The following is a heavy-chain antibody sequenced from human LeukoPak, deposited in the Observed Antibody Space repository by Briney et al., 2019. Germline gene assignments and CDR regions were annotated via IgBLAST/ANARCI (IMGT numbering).Heavy chain of an antibody. J-gene: IGHJ4*02. Sequence: PGGSLRLSCAASEFTFSGSAMHWVRQASGKGLEWVGRIRSKANSYATAYAASVKGRFTISRDDSKNTAYLQMNSLKTEDTAVYYCARPDDYGDYWGQGTLVTVSS. V-gene: IGHV3-73*01. CDR3: ARPDDYGDY. CDR2: IRSKANSYAT. CDR1: EFTFSGSA.